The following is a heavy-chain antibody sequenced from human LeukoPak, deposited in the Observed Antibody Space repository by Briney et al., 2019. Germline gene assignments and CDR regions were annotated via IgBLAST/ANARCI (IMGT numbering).Heavy chain of an antibody. CDR3: AKMGSVDFWSGYKIG. J-gene: IGHJ4*02. V-gene: IGHV3-23*01. Sequence: PGGSLRLSCAASEFTFSSYAMNWVRQAPGKGLEWVSAIGGSGGSTYYADSVKGRFTISRDNSRDTLYLQMSSLRAEDTAVYYCAKMGSVDFWSGYKIGWGQGTLVTVSS. CDR1: EFTFSSYA. D-gene: IGHD3-3*01. CDR2: IGGSGGST.